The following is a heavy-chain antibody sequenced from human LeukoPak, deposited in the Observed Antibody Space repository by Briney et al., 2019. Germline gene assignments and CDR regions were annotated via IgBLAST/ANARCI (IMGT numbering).Heavy chain of an antibody. Sequence: GRSLRLSCAASGFTFSSYGMHWVRQAPGKGLEWVAVIWYDGSNKYYADSVKGRFTISRDNSKNTLYLQMNSLRAEDTAVYYCASGPTSYGSGSYIDYWGQGTLVTVSS. V-gene: IGHV3-33*01. D-gene: IGHD3-10*01. CDR2: IWYDGSNK. J-gene: IGHJ4*02. CDR1: GFTFSSYG. CDR3: ASGPTSYGSGSYIDY.